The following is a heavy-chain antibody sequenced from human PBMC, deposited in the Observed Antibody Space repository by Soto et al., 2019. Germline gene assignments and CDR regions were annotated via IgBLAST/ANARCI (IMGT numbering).Heavy chain of an antibody. D-gene: IGHD6-19*01. CDR3: AQVMNSGWYLAY. CDR2: ISGSGGTT. Sequence: GGSLRLSCAASGFTFSDYAMSWVRQAPGKGLEWVSAISGSGGTTYYADSVKGRFTISRDNSKNTMYLQVNSLRAEDTAIYYCAQVMNSGWYLAYWGQGTLVTVSS. V-gene: IGHV3-23*01. J-gene: IGHJ4*02. CDR1: GFTFSDYA.